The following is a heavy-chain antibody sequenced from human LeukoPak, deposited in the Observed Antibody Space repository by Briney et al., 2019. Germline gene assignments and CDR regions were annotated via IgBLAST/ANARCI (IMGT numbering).Heavy chain of an antibody. D-gene: IGHD6-19*01. J-gene: IGHJ3*02. Sequence: PGGSLRLSCAASGFTFSNYAMSWVRQAPGRGLEWVSGLTSSGGTTYYADSVKGRFTISRDNPRSTLYLQTNSLRVEDTAVYYCAKPVAGSSLGAFDIWGQGTMVTVSS. V-gene: IGHV3-23*01. CDR2: LTSSGGTT. CDR3: AKPVAGSSLGAFDI. CDR1: GFTFSNYA.